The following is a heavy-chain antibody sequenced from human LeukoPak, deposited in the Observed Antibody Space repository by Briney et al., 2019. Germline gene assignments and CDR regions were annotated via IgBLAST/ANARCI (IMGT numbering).Heavy chain of an antibody. D-gene: IGHD4-17*01. Sequence: GGSLRLSCAASGFTFSSYAMSWVRQAPGKGLEWVSGISGSSGSTYYADSVKGRFTISRDNSKNTLYLQMNSLRAEDTAVYYCAKDPKASVTTGGLFDYWGQGTLATVSS. CDR2: ISGSSGST. V-gene: IGHV3-23*01. CDR1: GFTFSSYA. J-gene: IGHJ4*02. CDR3: AKDPKASVTTGGLFDY.